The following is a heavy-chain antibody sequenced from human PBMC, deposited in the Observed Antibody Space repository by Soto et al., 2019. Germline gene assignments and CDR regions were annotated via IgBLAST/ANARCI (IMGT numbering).Heavy chain of an antibody. J-gene: IGHJ5*02. Sequence: TSYYMWWARQAPGQGLEWMGIINPSGGATTYAQKFQGRVTMTRDMSTSTMYMELSGLRSEDTAVYYCTRRINTCYFDPLGQGTLVTVSS. CDR1: TSYY. CDR3: TRRINTCYFDP. CDR2: INPSGGAT. V-gene: IGHV1-46*01. D-gene: IGHD3-10*01.